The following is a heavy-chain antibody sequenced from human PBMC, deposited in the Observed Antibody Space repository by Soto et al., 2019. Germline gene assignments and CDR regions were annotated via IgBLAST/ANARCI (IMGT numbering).Heavy chain of an antibody. CDR3: ARVVDCSSTSCYLGSGLELIYYFDY. CDR2: ISSSSSYI. CDR1: GFTFSSYS. Sequence: GGSLRLSCAASGFTFSSYSMNWVRQAPGKGLEWVSSISSSSSYIYYADSVKGRFTISRDNAKNSLYLQMNSLRAEDTAVYYCARVVDCSSTSCYLGSGLELIYYFDYWGQGTLVTVSS. D-gene: IGHD2-2*01. V-gene: IGHV3-21*01. J-gene: IGHJ4*02.